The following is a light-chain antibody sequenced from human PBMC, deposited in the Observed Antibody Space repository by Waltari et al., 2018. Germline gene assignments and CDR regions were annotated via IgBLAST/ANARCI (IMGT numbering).Light chain of an antibody. V-gene: IGKV3-20*01. CDR3: HHYGSSPFT. CDR2: GAS. J-gene: IGKJ2*01. CDR1: QSVGLKY. Sequence: EIVLTQSPGTLSLSPGEKVTLSCRASQSVGLKYLAWYQQKPGQAPRLLIYGASIRATGIPDRFSGSGSGTDFSLSISGVEPEDFAVYYCHHYGSSPFTFGQGTNLEI.